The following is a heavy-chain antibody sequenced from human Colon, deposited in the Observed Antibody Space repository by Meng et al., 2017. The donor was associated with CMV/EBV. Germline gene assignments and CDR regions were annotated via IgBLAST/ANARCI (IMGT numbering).Heavy chain of an antibody. V-gene: IGHV3-23*03. CDR3: AKGSSEFLYYGMDV. CDR2: IYAGGRST. D-gene: IGHD3-10*01. Sequence: GESLKISWAASGCTFRNHAMSWVRQAPGKGLEWVSVIYAGGRSTYLADSVKGRFIISRDDSKNTLYMEMNSLRAEDTAVYYCAKGSSEFLYYGMDVWGQGTTVTVSS. J-gene: IGHJ6*02. CDR1: GCTFRNHA.